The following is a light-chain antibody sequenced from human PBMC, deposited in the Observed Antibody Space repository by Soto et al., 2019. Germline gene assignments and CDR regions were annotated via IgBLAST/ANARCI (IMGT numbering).Light chain of an antibody. CDR1: QSVSSSY. Sequence: EIVLTPSPGTLSLSPGERATLSCRASQSVSSSYLAWYQQKPGQAPRLLIYGASSRATGIPDRFSGSGSGTDFTLTISRLEPEDFAVYYCQQYGSSPFGQGTKVDIK. J-gene: IGKJ1*01. V-gene: IGKV3-20*01. CDR2: GAS. CDR3: QQYGSSP.